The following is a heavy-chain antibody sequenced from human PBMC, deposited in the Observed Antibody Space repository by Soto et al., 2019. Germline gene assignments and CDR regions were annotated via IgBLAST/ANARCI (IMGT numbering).Heavy chain of an antibody. CDR3: AKDIYSSSGFDY. V-gene: IGHV3-9*01. J-gene: IGHJ4*02. D-gene: IGHD6-6*01. CDR1: GCPFDDYS. Sequence: GGSLILSWAASGCPFDDYSMHWVRPAPGKGLEWVSGISWNSGSIGYADSVKGRFTISRDNAKNSLYLQMNSLRAEDTALYYCAKDIYSSSGFDYWGQGTLVTVS. CDR2: ISWNSGSI.